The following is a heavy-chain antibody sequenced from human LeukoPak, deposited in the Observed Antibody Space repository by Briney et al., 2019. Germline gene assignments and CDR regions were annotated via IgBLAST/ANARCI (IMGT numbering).Heavy chain of an antibody. Sequence: ASVKVSCKASGYTFTSYYMHWVRQAPGQGLEWMGIINPSGGSTSYAQKFQGRVTMTRDTSTSTVYMELSSLRSEDTAVYYCARDLRPSRGDYGPDAFDIWGQGTMVTVSS. D-gene: IGHD4-17*01. J-gene: IGHJ3*02. V-gene: IGHV1-46*01. CDR2: INPSGGST. CDR3: ARDLRPSRGDYGPDAFDI. CDR1: GYTFTSYY.